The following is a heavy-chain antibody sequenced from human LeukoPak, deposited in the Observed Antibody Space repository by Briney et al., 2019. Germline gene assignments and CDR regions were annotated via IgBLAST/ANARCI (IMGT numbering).Heavy chain of an antibody. D-gene: IGHD6-13*01. CDR2: ISWNSGSI. V-gene: IGHV3-9*01. CDR1: GFTFDDYA. CDR3: AKDSGYSSSWYYFDY. Sequence: PGGSLRLSCAASGFTFDDYAMHWVRQAPGKGLEWVSGISWNSGSIGYADSVKGRFTISRDNAKNSLYLQMNSLRAEDTALYYCAKDSGYSSSWYYFDYWGQGTLVTVSS. J-gene: IGHJ4*02.